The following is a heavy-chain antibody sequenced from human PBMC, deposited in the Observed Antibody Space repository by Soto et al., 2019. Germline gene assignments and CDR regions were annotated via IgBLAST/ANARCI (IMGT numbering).Heavy chain of an antibody. D-gene: IGHD3-9*01. CDR2: VYYTGST. J-gene: IGHJ6*03. CDR3: ARTFLGPDLLADSFVDYYYYMDV. V-gene: IGHV4-59*08. Sequence: SETLSLTCTVSGGSISNFYWSWIRQPPGKGLEWIGYVYYTGSTSYNPSLKRRVTFSADSSRGQFSLRLNSVTAAVTAVYHCARTFLGPDLLADSFVDYYYYMDVWGQGTTVTVSS. CDR1: GGSISNFY.